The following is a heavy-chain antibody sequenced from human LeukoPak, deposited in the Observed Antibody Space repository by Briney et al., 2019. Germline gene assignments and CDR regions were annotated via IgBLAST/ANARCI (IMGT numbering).Heavy chain of an antibody. J-gene: IGHJ4*02. Sequence: PSETLSLTCGVSGTSFRSYYWSWIRQPPGKGLEWIGEVNHSGYTNTNPSLKSRVSISVDTSNNQFSLRLSSATAADTAVYFCARMTTGHDYWGQGTLVTVSS. CDR1: GTSFRSYY. V-gene: IGHV4-34*01. CDR2: VNHSGYT. D-gene: IGHD4-17*01. CDR3: ARMTTGHDY.